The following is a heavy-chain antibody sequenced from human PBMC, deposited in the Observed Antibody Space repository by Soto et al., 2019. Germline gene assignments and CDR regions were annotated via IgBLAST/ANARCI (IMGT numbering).Heavy chain of an antibody. CDR2: INVDGTYA. CDR3: ARGRSGVMAS. CDR1: GFTFSSYW. Sequence: EVQLVESGGGLVQPGGSLRLSCAASGFTFSSYWMHWVRQAPGKGLVWVSRINVDGTYATYADSVKGRFTISRDNVNNTVYLQMNSLSTDDTAVYSCARGRSGVMASWGQGTLVTVSS. V-gene: IGHV3-74*01. D-gene: IGHD3-16*01. J-gene: IGHJ5*02.